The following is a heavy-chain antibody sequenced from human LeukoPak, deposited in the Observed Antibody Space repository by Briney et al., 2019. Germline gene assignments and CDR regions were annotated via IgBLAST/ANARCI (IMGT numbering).Heavy chain of an antibody. CDR1: GGSISSYY. CDR3: ARRGNSYYYGLDV. V-gene: IGHV4-59*01. CDR2: IYYSGST. Sequence: SETLSLTCTVSGGSISSYYWSWIRQPPGKGLEWIGYIYYSGSTNYNPSLKSRVTVSVDTSKNQFSLKLSSMTAADTAVYYCARRGNSYYYGLDVWGQGTTVTVSS. D-gene: IGHD1-26*01. J-gene: IGHJ6*02.